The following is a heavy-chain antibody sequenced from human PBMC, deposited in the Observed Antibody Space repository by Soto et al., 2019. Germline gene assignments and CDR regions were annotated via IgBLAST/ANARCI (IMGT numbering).Heavy chain of an antibody. J-gene: IGHJ6*02. Sequence: ASVKVSCKASGGTFSSYAISWVRQAPGQGLEWMGWISAYNGNTNYAQKLQGRVTMTTDTSTSTAYMELRSLRSDDTAVYYCARDPRVAAAGNYYYYGMDVWGQGTTVTVSS. D-gene: IGHD6-13*01. CDR2: ISAYNGNT. CDR1: GGTFSSYA. CDR3: ARDPRVAAAGNYYYYGMDV. V-gene: IGHV1-18*01.